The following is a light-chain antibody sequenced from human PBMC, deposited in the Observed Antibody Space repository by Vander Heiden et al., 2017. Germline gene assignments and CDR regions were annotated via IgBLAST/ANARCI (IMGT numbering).Light chain of an antibody. CDR2: GAS. J-gene: IGKJ1*01. Sequence: EIELTQSPGTLSLSPGESATLSCRASQSVSSSYLAWYQQKPGQAPRLLIYGASSRATGSPDRFSGSGSGTDFTLTISRLEPEDFAVYYCQQYGSSPKTFGQGTKVEIK. CDR1: QSVSSSY. CDR3: QQYGSSPKT. V-gene: IGKV3-20*01.